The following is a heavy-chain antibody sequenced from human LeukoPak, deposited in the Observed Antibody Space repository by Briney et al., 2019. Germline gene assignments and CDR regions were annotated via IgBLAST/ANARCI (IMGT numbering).Heavy chain of an antibody. Sequence: HPGGSLRLSCAASGFTVSIHYMSWVRQAPGEGLEWVSVICSGGRTYYADSMKGRFTITRDNSKNTLYLQMNSRRAEDTAVYYCARWGTNYYDSSGYYDWGQGTLVTVSS. CDR3: ARWGTNYYDSSGYYD. V-gene: IGHV3-66*01. CDR1: GFTVSIHY. D-gene: IGHD3-22*01. CDR2: ICSGGRT. J-gene: IGHJ4*02.